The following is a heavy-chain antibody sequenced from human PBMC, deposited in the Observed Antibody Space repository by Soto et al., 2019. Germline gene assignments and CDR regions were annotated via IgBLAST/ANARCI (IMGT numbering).Heavy chain of an antibody. CDR2: IYHSGSR. J-gene: IGHJ6*04. CDR3: AREGAASHSYYYGTDV. CDR1: GGSISSGDSY. D-gene: IGHD3-16*01. V-gene: IGHV4-30-4*01. Sequence: QVQLQESGPGLVKPSQTLSLTCTVSGGSISSGDSYWSWIRQSPGKGLEWIGYIYHSGSRYYNPSLASRVTISVDTSKNQFSLKLNSVTAADTAVYYCAREGAASHSYYYGTDVWGKETTVPVSS.